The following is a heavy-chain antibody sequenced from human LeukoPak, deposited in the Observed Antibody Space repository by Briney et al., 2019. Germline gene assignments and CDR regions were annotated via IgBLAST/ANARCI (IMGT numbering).Heavy chain of an antibody. CDR1: GFTFSSYW. D-gene: IGHD3-3*01. J-gene: IGHJ3*02. CDR3: ARDRPLLAFDM. CDR2: INSDGSST. Sequence: RGSPKDPCAASGFTFSSYWMHWVRQAPGKGLVWVSRINSDGSSTSYADYVKGRFTISRDNAKNTLYLQTNSLRAEDTAVYYCARDRPLLAFDMWGQGTMVTVSS. V-gene: IGHV3-74*01.